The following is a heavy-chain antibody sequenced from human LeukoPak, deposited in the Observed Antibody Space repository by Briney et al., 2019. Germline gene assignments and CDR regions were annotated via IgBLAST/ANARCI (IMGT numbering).Heavy chain of an antibody. Sequence: GGSLRLSCAASGLTFSIHWMNWVRQAPGKGLEWVSYISSSGSTIYYADSVKGRFTISRDNAKNSLYLQMNSLRAEDKAVYYCAELGITMIGGVWGKGTTVTISS. CDR1: GLTFSIHW. V-gene: IGHV3-48*04. CDR3: AELGITMIGGV. J-gene: IGHJ6*04. D-gene: IGHD3-10*02. CDR2: ISSSGSTI.